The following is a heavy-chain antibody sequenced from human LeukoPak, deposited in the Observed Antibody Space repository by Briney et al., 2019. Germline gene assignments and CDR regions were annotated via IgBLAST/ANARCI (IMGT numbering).Heavy chain of an antibody. V-gene: IGHV3-30*04. D-gene: IGHD5-12*01. CDR2: ISYDGSNK. Sequence: GRSLRLSCAASGFTFSSYAMHWVRQAPGKGLEWVAVISYDGSNKYYADSVKGRLTISRDNSKNTLYLQMNSLRAEGTAVYYCARDRARVFDYWGQGTLVTVSS. CDR3: ARDRARVFDY. CDR1: GFTFSSYA. J-gene: IGHJ4*02.